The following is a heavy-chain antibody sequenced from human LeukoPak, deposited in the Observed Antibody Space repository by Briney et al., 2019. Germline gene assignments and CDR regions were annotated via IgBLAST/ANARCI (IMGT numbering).Heavy chain of an antibody. CDR3: ARRRLYYMDV. J-gene: IGHJ6*03. V-gene: IGHV4-4*09. CDR1: GGSISSYY. D-gene: IGHD2-21*02. CDR2: IYTSGST. Sequence: SETLSLTCTVSGGSISSYYWSWIRQPPGKGLEWIGYIYTSGSTNYNPSLKSRVTISVDTSKNQFSLKLSSVTAADTAVYYCARRRLYYMDVWGKGTTVTVSS.